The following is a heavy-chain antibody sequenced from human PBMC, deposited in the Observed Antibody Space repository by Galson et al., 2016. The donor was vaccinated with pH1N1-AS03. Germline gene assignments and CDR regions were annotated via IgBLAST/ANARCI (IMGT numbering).Heavy chain of an antibody. V-gene: IGHV3-43D*04. J-gene: IGHJ4*02. Sequence: SLRLSCAASGFTFDQYAMHWVRQRPGKGPEWVPVITWDGAFTYYADAVKGRFVISRDIAKTSLYLQMNSLRVEDTALYYCGKDLNRFGDPMPHPPIDSWGQGTLVTVSS. CDR1: GFTFDQYA. CDR2: ITWDGAFT. D-gene: IGHD4-17*01. CDR3: GKDLNRFGDPMPHPPIDS.